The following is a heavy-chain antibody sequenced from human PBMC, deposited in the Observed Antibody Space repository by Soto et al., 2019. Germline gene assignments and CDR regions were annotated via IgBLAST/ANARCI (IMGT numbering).Heavy chain of an antibody. CDR3: AREVEVHTLVFGF. CDR2: ISPMFGKA. J-gene: IGHJ4*02. Sequence: QVQLVQSGAEVKRPGSSVKVSCKASGGTFNNYAINWVRQAPGQGLVWMGDISPMFGKANYAQKFQGRVKISADDSTATAYLELSSLRSEDTALYYCAREVEVHTLVFGFWGQGSLVTVSS. V-gene: IGHV1-69*01. D-gene: IGHD3-10*01. CDR1: GGTFNNYA.